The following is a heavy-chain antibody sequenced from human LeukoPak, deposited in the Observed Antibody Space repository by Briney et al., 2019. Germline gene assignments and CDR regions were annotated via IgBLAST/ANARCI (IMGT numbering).Heavy chain of an antibody. CDR1: GGTFSSYA. CDR3: ARHSGYDDY. Sequence: EASVKVSCKASGGTFSSYAISWVRQAPGQGLEWMGWINVDKGNTIYAQKFQGRVTMTTETSTNTAYMELRSLRSDDTAVYYCARHSGYDDYWGQGTLVTVSS. V-gene: IGHV1-18*01. CDR2: INVDKGNT. J-gene: IGHJ4*02. D-gene: IGHD3-22*01.